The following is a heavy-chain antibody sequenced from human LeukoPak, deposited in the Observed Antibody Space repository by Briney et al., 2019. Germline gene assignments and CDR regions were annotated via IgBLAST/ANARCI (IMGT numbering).Heavy chain of an antibody. J-gene: IGHJ5*02. CDR3: AKGWTAVGS. V-gene: IGHV3-23*01. CDR1: GFTFSIYA. D-gene: IGHD1-26*01. CDR2: ISGGSEST. Sequence: GGSLRLSCVASGFTFSIYAMTWVRQAPGKGLEWVSGISGGSESTYYADSVKGRFTISRDNSKNTLCMEMNNLRGADTAVYYCAKGWTAVGSWGQGTRVTVSS.